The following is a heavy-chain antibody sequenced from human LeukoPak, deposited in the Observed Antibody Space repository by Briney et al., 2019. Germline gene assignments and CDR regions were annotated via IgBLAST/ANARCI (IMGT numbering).Heavy chain of an antibody. V-gene: IGHV4-59*11. CDR3: ARLYYDSSGQYYFDY. CDR1: GDSISSHY. D-gene: IGHD3-22*01. Sequence: PSETLSLTCTVSGDSISSHYWSWIRQPPGKGLEWIGYVCYSGSTNYNPSLKSRVTISVDTSKNQFSLKLSSVTAADAAMYYCARLYYDSSGQYYFDYWGQGTLVTVSS. J-gene: IGHJ4*02. CDR2: VCYSGST.